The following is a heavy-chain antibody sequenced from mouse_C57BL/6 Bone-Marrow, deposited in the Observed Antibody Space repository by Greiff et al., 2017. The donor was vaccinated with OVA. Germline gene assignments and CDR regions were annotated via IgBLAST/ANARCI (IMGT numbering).Heavy chain of an antibody. J-gene: IGHJ4*01. Sequence: EVKLMESGPGLVKPSQSLSLTCSVTGYSITSGYYWNWIRQFPGNKLECMGYISYDGSNNSNPSLKNRISITRDTSKNQFFLKLNSVTTEDTATYYCARNAYYSNYDYYAMDYWGQGTSVTVSS. CDR1: GYSITSGYY. D-gene: IGHD2-5*01. CDR2: ISYDGSN. CDR3: ARNAYYSNYDYYAMDY. V-gene: IGHV3-6*01.